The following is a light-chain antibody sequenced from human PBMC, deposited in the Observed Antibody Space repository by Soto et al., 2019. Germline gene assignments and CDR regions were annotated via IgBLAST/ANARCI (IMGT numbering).Light chain of an antibody. CDR3: QQYVHWPPGA. V-gene: IGKV3-15*01. J-gene: IGKJ1*01. CDR1: QSVNSN. Sequence: EIVMTQSPATLSVSPGERATLSCRASQSVNSNLAWYQQKPGQAPRLLIYGASTRVAGIPARFSGSGSGTEFSLTISSLQSEDFAVYYCQQYVHWPPGAFGQGTTVEIK. CDR2: GAS.